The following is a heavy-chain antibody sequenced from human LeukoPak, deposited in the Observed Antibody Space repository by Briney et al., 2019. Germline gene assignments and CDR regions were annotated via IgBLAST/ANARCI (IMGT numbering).Heavy chain of an antibody. CDR2: IFYSGST. CDR1: GGSISSSSFH. J-gene: IGHJ5*02. V-gene: IGHV4-39*01. Sequence: SETLSLTCTVSGGSISSSSFHWGWIRQPPGKGLEWIGTIFYSGSTYYNPSLKSRVTMSVDTSKNQFSLKLSSVTAADTAVYYCARQGYISGQGFRNNWFDPWGQGSLVTVSS. CDR3: ARQGYISGQGFRNNWFDP. D-gene: IGHD6-19*01.